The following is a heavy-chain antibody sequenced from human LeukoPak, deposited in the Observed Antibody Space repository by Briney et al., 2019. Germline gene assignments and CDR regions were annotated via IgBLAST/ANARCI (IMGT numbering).Heavy chain of an antibody. J-gene: IGHJ6*03. V-gene: IGHV4-59*01. D-gene: IGHD6-19*01. Sequence: SQTLSLTCTVSGGSICIDYWSGGRQPPGKGVEGVGCIYYSGSTNSDPPLTTRVTISVATSKNQLSLKLPSVTAADTALYYCARCEEGSGWYRAYYYYMDAWGKGTPVTVSS. CDR3: ARCEEGSGWYRAYYYYMDA. CDR2: IYYSGST. CDR1: GGSICIDY.